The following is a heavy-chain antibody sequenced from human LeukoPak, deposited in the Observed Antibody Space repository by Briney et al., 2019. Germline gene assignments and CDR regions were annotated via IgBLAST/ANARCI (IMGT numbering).Heavy chain of an antibody. J-gene: IGHJ5*02. D-gene: IGHD3-10*01. CDR3: ARDKEDYSGSGSYYSLS. CDR1: GGSFSNNY. V-gene: IGHV4-4*07. CDR2: IYTSGNT. Sequence: SETLSLTCTVSGGSFSNNYWSWIRQPAGKGLEWIGRIYTSGNTNYNPSLKSRVTMSVVTSKNQFSLKLTSVTAADTAVYYCARDKEDYSGSGSYYSLSWGQGTLVTVSS.